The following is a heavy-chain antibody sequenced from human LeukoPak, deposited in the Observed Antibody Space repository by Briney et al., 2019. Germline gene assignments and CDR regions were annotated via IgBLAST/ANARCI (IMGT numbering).Heavy chain of an antibody. CDR3: ARDMVAAAGTDY. D-gene: IGHD6-13*01. CDR2: ISSSSSYT. Sequence: PGGSLRLSCAASGFTFNDYYMSWIRQAPGKGLEWVSYISSSSSYTNYADSVKGRFTISSDNAKNSLYLQMNSLRAEDTAMYYCARDMVAAAGTDYWGQGTLVTVSS. V-gene: IGHV3-11*06. CDR1: GFTFNDYY. J-gene: IGHJ4*02.